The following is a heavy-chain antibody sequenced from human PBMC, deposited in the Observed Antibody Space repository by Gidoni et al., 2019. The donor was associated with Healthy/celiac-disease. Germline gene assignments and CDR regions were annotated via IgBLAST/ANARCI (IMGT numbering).Heavy chain of an antibody. CDR3: ARSSCSYYGPTAYNWFDP. J-gene: IGHJ5*02. CDR1: GGSISRGGYD. Sequence: QVQLQESGPGLVKPSQTRSLTCTVSGGSISRGGYDWSWSRQHPGKGLEWIGYLYYSGSTYYTPSLKIRVSISVDTSNTQFSLKLSSVPAADTAVYYCARSSCSYYGPTAYNWFDPWGQGTLVTVSS. CDR2: LYYSGST. D-gene: IGHD3-10*01. V-gene: IGHV4-31*03.